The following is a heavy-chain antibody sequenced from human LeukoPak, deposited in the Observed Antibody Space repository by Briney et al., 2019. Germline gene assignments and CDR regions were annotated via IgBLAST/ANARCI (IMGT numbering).Heavy chain of an antibody. V-gene: IGHV3-23*01. CDR3: AREVSDYYDSGGSFDY. D-gene: IGHD3-22*01. J-gene: IGHJ4*02. CDR1: GFTFSSYA. CDR2: ISGSGGST. Sequence: GGSLRLSCAASGFTFSSYAMSWVRQAPGKGLEWVSAISGSGGSTYYADSVKGRFTISRDNAKNSLFLQMNSLRAEDTAVYYCAREVSDYYDSGGSFDYWGQGTLVTVSS.